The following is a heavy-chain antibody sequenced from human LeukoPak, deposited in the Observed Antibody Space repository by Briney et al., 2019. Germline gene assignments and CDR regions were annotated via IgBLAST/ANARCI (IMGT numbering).Heavy chain of an antibody. Sequence: GESLKISCKASGYSFNTYWIAWVRHMPGKGLEWMGVIYPGDSDTRYSPSFQGQVTFSVDKSINTAYLQWSSLQASDTAMYYCARPVVGASTHFDYWGQGTLVTVSS. CDR2: IYPGDSDT. CDR3: ARPVVGASTHFDY. J-gene: IGHJ4*02. D-gene: IGHD1-26*01. CDR1: GYSFNTYW. V-gene: IGHV5-51*01.